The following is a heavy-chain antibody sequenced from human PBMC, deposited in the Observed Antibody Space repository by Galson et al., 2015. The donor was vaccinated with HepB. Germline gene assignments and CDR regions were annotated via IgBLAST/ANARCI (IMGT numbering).Heavy chain of an antibody. J-gene: IGHJ4*02. D-gene: IGHD5-12*01. CDR2: RNWNGGNT. CDR3: VRAGDDSGWDFEY. Sequence: SLRLSCAASGFTLDDYGMSWVRQAPGKGLEWVAGRNWNGGNTGYADSVQGRFTISRDDAKNSLYLQMNSLRAEDTALYYCVRAGDDSGWDFEYWGQGTLVTVFS. CDR1: GFTLDDYG. V-gene: IGHV3-20*04.